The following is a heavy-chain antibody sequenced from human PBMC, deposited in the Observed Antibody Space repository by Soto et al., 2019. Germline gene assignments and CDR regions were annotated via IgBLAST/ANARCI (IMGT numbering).Heavy chain of an antibody. CDR3: ARGNIVVVPAAALFDY. CDR2: IYYSGST. Sequence: SETLSLTCTVSGGSISSGGYYWGWIRQHPGKGLEWIGYIYYSGSTYYNPPLKSRVTISVDTSKNQFSLKLSSVTAADTAVYYCARGNIVVVPAAALFDYWGQGTLVTVSS. V-gene: IGHV4-31*03. CDR1: GGSISSGGYY. D-gene: IGHD2-2*01. J-gene: IGHJ4*02.